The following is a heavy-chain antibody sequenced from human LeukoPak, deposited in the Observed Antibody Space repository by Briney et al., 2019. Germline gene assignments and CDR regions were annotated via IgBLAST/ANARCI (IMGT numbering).Heavy chain of an antibody. V-gene: IGHV4-38-2*02. CDR1: GYSIGSGYY. D-gene: IGHD3-9*01. CDR2: IYHSGST. CDR3: ARRGQIRTTYYDILTGPFDY. Sequence: SETLSLTXTVSGYSIGSGYYWGWIRQPPGKGLERIGSIYHSGSTYYNPSLKSRVTISIDTSKNQFSLKLSSVTAADTAVYYCARRGQIRTTYYDILTGPFDYWGQGTLVTVSS. J-gene: IGHJ4*02.